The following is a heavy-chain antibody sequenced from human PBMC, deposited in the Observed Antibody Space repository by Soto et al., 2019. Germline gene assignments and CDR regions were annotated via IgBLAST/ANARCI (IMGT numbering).Heavy chain of an antibody. D-gene: IGHD6-13*01. V-gene: IGHV1-69*06. J-gene: IGHJ4*02. Sequence: GAAVKVSCKASGGTFSSYAISWVRQAPGQGLEWMGGIIPIFGTANYAQKFLGRVTITADKSTSTAYMDLSSLRSEDTAVYYCARDDSGISWSRGFDYWGQGTLVTVSS. CDR3: ARDDSGISWSRGFDY. CDR2: IIPIFGTA. CDR1: GGTFSSYA.